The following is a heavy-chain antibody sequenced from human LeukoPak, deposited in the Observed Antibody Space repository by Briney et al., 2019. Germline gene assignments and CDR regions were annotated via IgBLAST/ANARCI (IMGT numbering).Heavy chain of an antibody. J-gene: IGHJ3*02. Sequence: PSETLSLTCTVYGGSISSSSLYWDWIRQPPGKGLEWIGTVYYSGSTYYNPSLKSRVTISVDTSKNQFSLRLSSVTAADTALYYCARNASSLGAGAFDIWGQGTMVTVSS. CDR3: ARNASSLGAGAFDI. CDR1: GGSISSSSLY. V-gene: IGHV4-39*01. CDR2: VYYSGST. D-gene: IGHD2-2*01.